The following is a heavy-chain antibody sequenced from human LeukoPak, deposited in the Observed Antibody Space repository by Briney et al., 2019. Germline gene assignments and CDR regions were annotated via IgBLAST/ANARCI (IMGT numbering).Heavy chain of an antibody. J-gene: IGHJ4*02. D-gene: IGHD6-6*01. CDR2: IGSSSSHI. CDR1: GFTFSYYS. Sequence: GGSLRLSCAASGFTFSYYSMNWARQAPGKGLEWVSSIGSSSSHIYYADSVKGRFTISRDNSKNSLHLQMNSLRAEDTAVYYCARDQDSSSSGFDYWGQGTLVTVSS. V-gene: IGHV3-21*01. CDR3: ARDQDSSSSGFDY.